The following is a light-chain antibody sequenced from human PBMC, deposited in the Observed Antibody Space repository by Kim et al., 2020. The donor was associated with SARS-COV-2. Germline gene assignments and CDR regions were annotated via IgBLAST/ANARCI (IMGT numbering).Light chain of an antibody. V-gene: IGKV1-8*01. Sequence: SASTGDRVNITCRASHDFSTYLAWYQHKPGKSPNLLMYAVSTLHSGVPSRFRGSGSGTDFTLTISCLQSEDFATYYCQQYYSYPCSFGQGTKLEI. CDR3: QQYYSYPCS. CDR1: HDFSTY. CDR2: AVS. J-gene: IGKJ2*04.